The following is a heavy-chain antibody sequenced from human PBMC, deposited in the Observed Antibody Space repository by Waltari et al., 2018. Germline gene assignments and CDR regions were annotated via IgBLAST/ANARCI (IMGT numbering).Heavy chain of an antibody. Sequence: VQLQESGPGLVKPSETLSLRCNVSGDSVRSHFWSCIGQAPGKGREWIGHMYFSGTKAYNPSLKRRVSISIDTSKNHFSLNLRSVTAADTAIYYCARLPRGSVIIGAFDIWGQGTQVTVSS. CDR2: MYFSGTK. J-gene: IGHJ3*02. CDR3: ARLPRGSVIIGAFDI. V-gene: IGHV4-59*02. CDR1: GDSVRSHF. D-gene: IGHD3-22*01.